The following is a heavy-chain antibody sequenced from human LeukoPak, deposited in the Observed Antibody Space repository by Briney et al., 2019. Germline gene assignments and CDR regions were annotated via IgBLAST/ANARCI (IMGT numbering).Heavy chain of an antibody. D-gene: IGHD5-18*01. J-gene: IGHJ6*02. CDR2: IRSKAYRGTT. Sequence: GGSLRLSCTTSGFTFRDHAMSWVRQAPGKGLEWVGFIRSKAYRGTTEYAASVKGRFTISRDDSTSIAYLQMNSLKTDDTAVYYCARGPIQLWIHNDMDFWGQGTTVTVSS. CDR3: ARGPIQLWIHNDMDF. CDR1: GFTFRDHA. V-gene: IGHV3-49*04.